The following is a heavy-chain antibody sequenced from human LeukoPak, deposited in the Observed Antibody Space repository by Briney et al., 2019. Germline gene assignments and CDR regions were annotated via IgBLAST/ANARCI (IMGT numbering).Heavy chain of an antibody. V-gene: IGHV4-39*07. CDR3: GRDGAYCSSTSCAYGAFDI. Sequence: SETLSLTCTVSGGSISSSTYYRGWIRQPPGKGLQWIGSIYDSGSTYSNPSLKSRLTISVDTSKNQFSLRLSSVTAADTAVYYCGRDGAYCSSTSCAYGAFDIWGQGTMVTVSS. J-gene: IGHJ3*02. D-gene: IGHD2-2*01. CDR1: GGSISSSTYY. CDR2: IYDSGST.